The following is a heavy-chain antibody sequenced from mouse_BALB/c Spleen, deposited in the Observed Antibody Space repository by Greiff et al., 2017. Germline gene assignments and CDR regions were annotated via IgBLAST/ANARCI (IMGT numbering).Heavy chain of an antibody. V-gene: IGHV5-6-3*01. J-gene: IGHJ4*01. CDR1: GFTFSSYG. CDR2: INSNGGST. D-gene: IGHD3-3*01. CDR3: ARERGRPYAMDY. Sequence: EVQLVESGGGLVQPGGSLKLSCAASGFTFSSYGMSWVRQTPDKRLELVATINSNGGSTYYPDSVKGRFTISRDNAKNTLYLQMSSLKSEDTAMYYCARERGRPYAMDYWGQGTSVTVSS.